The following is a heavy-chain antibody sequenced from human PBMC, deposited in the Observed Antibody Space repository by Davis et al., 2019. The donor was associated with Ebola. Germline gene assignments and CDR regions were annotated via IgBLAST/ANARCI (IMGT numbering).Heavy chain of an antibody. J-gene: IGHJ3*02. V-gene: IGHV3-23*01. D-gene: IGHD1-26*01. CDR1: GLTFGSYA. CDR3: AKDTSNIWFDI. CDR2: ISSSSSTI. Sequence: PGGSLRLSCAASGLTFGSYAMSWVRQAPGKGLEWVSYISSSSSTIYYADSVKGRFTISRDNSKNTLYLQMNGLRVEDTAIYYCAKDTSNIWFDIWGQGTNVTVSS.